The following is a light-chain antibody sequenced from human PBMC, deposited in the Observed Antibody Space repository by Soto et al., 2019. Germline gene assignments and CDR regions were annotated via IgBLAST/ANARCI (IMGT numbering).Light chain of an antibody. V-gene: IGKV1-39*01. CDR2: AAS. CDR3: QQSYNTPPMT. CDR1: QSISTF. Sequence: DIQMTQSPSSLSASVGDRVTITCRASQSISTFLNWYQQKPGKAPKLLIYAASNLHSGVPSRFSGGGSGTDFTLTINTLQPEDFATYYCQQSYNTPPMTFGQGTRLEIK. J-gene: IGKJ5*01.